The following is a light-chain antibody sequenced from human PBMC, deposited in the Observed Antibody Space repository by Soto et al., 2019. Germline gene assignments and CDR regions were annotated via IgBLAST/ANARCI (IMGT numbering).Light chain of an antibody. CDR3: QKHDNWPLT. J-gene: IGKJ4*01. CDR2: SAS. V-gene: IGKV3-15*01. CDR1: QSISNN. Sequence: EIVMTQSPATLSVAPGERATLSCRASQSISNNLAWYQQKPGQAPRLLIFSASTRATGIPVRFSGSGSGTEFTLTISSLQSEDFAFYYCQKHDNWPLTFGGWTKVEIK.